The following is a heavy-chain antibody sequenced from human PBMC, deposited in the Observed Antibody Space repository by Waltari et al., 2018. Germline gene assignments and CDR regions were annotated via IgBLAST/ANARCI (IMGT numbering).Heavy chain of an antibody. CDR1: GYTLTALS. V-gene: IGHV1-24*01. D-gene: IGHD2-15*01. J-gene: IGHJ4*02. Sequence: QVQLVQSGAAVKKPGPSVKVSCKVSGYTLTALSMHWVRQAPGKGLEWMGGFDPEDGETIYAQKFQGRVTMTEDTSTDTAYMELSSLRSEDTAVYYCATLGGVVAATSFDYWGQGTLVTVSS. CDR3: ATLGGVVAATSFDY. CDR2: FDPEDGET.